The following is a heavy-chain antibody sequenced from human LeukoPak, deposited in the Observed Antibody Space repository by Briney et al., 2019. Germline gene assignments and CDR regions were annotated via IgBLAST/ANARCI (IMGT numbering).Heavy chain of an antibody. CDR1: GGSISSSSYY. V-gene: IGHV4-39*07. CDR3: ARPQSYYYMDV. Sequence: SSETLSLTCTVSGGSISSSSYYWGWIRQPPGKGLEWIGSIYYSGSTYYNPSLKSRVTISVDTSKNQFSLKLSSVTAADTAVYYCARPQSYYYMDVWGKGTTVTVSS. J-gene: IGHJ6*03. CDR2: IYYSGST.